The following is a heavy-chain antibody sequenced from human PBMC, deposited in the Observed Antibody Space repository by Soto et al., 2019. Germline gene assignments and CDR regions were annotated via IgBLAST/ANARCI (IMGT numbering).Heavy chain of an antibody. V-gene: IGHV4-59*08. CDR1: GGSISSYY. J-gene: IGHJ6*02. CDR3: AVQGFVPLHGLVDV. D-gene: IGHD1-26*01. CDR2: VHHSWGS. Sequence: QVQLQESGPGLVKPSETMSLSCTVSGGSISSYYWSWFRQSPGKRMEWIGYVHHSWGSSYNPSLQTRLDLSLDTSKSQFSLKVTSATASDTSVYYSAVQGFVPLHGLVDVSGQGTTVTVSS.